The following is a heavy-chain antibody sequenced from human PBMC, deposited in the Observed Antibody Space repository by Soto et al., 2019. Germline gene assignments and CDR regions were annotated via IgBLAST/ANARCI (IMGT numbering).Heavy chain of an antibody. J-gene: IGHJ6*02. CDR3: ARVGGRSELNYGMDV. Sequence: ASVKVSCKASGITFSDYFIHWVRQAPGQGLEWMGWINPTSGDTDYAQKFQGWVTMTRDTSISTAYMELTRLRSDDTAVYFCARVGGRSELNYGMDVWGQGTTVTV. D-gene: IGHD1-7*01. CDR1: GITFSDYF. V-gene: IGHV1-2*04. CDR2: INPTSGDT.